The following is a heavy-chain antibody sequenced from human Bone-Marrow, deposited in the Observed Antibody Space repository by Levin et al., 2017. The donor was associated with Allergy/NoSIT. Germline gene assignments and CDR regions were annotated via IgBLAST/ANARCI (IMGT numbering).Heavy chain of an antibody. CDR3: TSLGGDAFDI. Sequence: GGSLRLSCAASGFTFSGSAMHWVRQASGKGLEWVGRIRSKANSYATAYAASVKGRFTISRDDSKNTAYLQMNSLKTEDTAVYYCTSLGGDAFDIWGQGTMVTVSS. V-gene: IGHV3-73*01. J-gene: IGHJ3*02. D-gene: IGHD3-16*02. CDR1: GFTFSGSA. CDR2: IRSKANSYAT.